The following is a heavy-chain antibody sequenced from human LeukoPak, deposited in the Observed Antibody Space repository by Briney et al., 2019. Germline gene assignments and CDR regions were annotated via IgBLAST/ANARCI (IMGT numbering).Heavy chain of an antibody. J-gene: IGHJ4*02. Sequence: ASVKVSCKASGYTFTGYYMHWVRQAPGQGLEWMGWINPNSGGTNYAQKFQGRVTMTRDTSISTAYMELSRLRSDDTAVYYCARDYDILTGYSAFDYWGQGTLVTVSS. CDR3: ARDYDILTGYSAFDY. D-gene: IGHD3-9*01. CDR2: INPNSGGT. V-gene: IGHV1-2*02. CDR1: GYTFTGYY.